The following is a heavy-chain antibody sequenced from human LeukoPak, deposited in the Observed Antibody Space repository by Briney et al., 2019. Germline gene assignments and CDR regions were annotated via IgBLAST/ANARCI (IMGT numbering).Heavy chain of an antibody. CDR3: ARGGTSYYGSGNFDY. J-gene: IGHJ4*02. Sequence: GESLKISCKGSGYSFTSYWIGWVRQMPGKGLEWMGIIYPGGSDTRYSPSFQGQVTISADKSISTAYLQWSSLKASDTAMYYCARGGTSYYGSGNFDYWGQGTLVTVSS. CDR1: GYSFTSYW. D-gene: IGHD3-10*01. CDR2: IYPGGSDT. V-gene: IGHV5-51*01.